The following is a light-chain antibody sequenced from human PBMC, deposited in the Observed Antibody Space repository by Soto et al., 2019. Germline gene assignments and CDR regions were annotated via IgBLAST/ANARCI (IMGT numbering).Light chain of an antibody. CDR1: QTINNNY. CDR2: GAS. CDR3: QQYSSLYT. V-gene: IGKV3-20*01. J-gene: IGKJ2*01. Sequence: EIVLTQSPCTLSLSPGERVTLSCRASQTINNNYLAWYQHKPGQAPSLIVYGASARATGIPDRFSGSGSGTNYTLTIRRLEPEDFAVYYCQQYSSLYTFGQGTKLEIK.